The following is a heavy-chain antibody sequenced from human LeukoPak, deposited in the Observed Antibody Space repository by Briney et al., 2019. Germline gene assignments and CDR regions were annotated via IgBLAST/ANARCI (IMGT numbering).Heavy chain of an antibody. J-gene: IGHJ4*02. D-gene: IGHD1-1*01. CDR2: VSGSGGYT. CDR3: AQAPGKLDPFHY. V-gene: IGHV3-23*01. CDR1: GFIFSNYA. Sequence: GGSLRLSCAATGFIFSNYAMNWVRQAPGKGLEWVSAVSGSGGYTYYVDSVRGRFTISRDNSKNTLYLQLNSLTAEDTAVYYCAQAPGKLDPFHYWGQGILVTVSS.